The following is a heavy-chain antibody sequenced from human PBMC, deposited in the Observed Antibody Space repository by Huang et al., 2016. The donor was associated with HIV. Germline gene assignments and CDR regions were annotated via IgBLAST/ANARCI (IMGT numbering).Heavy chain of an antibody. CDR2: NYYSGNT. CDR3: AAYHRRRAAHNFDY. J-gene: IGHJ4*02. V-gene: IGHV4-61*01. Sequence: QVQLQESGPGLVKPSETLSLTCTVSGGSVSSGSYYWSWIRQPPGKGLEWIGDIYNYYSGNTNYNPSLKSRVSITVDPSRNQFSLKVSSVTAADTAGYYCAAYHRRRAAHNFDYWGQGTLVTVSS. D-gene: IGHD6-6*01. CDR1: GGSVSSGSYY.